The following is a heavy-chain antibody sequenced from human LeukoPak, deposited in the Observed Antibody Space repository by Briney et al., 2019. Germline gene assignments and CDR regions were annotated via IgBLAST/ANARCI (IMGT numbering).Heavy chain of an antibody. CDR1: GFTVSSNY. CDR2: IYSGGST. CDR3: ARETPRIAAAGLDY. D-gene: IGHD6-13*01. Sequence: PGGSLRLSCVASGFTVSSNYMSWVRQAPGKGLEWVSVIYSGGSTYYADSVKGRFTISRDNSKNTLYLQMNSLRAEDTAVYYCARETPRIAAAGLDYWGQGTLVTVSS. V-gene: IGHV3-53*01. J-gene: IGHJ4*02.